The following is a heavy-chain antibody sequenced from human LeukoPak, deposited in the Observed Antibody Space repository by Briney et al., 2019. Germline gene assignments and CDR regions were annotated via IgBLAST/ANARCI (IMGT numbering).Heavy chain of an antibody. CDR2: IYHSGST. J-gene: IGHJ4*02. CDR1: GYSISSGYY. Sequence: PSETLSLTCTVSGYSISSGYYGGWIRQPPGKGLAWIGSIYHSGSTYYNPSLKSRVTISVDTSKNQFSLNLSSETAADTAVYYCARGQDGDFDYWGQGTLVTVSS. V-gene: IGHV4-38-2*02. CDR3: ARGQDGDFDY.